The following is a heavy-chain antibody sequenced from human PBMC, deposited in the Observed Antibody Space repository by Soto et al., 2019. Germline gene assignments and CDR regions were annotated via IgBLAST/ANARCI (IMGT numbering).Heavy chain of an antibody. CDR3: VRSRYSGYDSVYY. D-gene: IGHD5-12*01. Sequence: PSETLSLTCTVSGGSISSYYWSWIRQPPGKGLEWIGYIYYSGSTNYNPSLKSRVTISVDTSKNQFSLKLSSVTAADTAVYYCVRSRYSGYDSVYYRGQRTLVPVSA. CDR2: IYYSGST. CDR1: GGSISSYY. J-gene: IGHJ4*02. V-gene: IGHV4-59*01.